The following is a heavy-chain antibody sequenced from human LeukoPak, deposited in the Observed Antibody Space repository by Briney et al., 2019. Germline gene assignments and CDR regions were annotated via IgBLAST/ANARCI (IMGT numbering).Heavy chain of an antibody. V-gene: IGHV4-59*01. CDR2: IYYSGST. Sequence: PSETLSLTCTVSGASLSSYYWSWIRQPPGKGLEWIGYIYYSGSTNYNPSLKSRVTISVDTSKNQFSLKLSSVTAADTAVYYCARAHLQEDYYYYYGMDVWGQGTTVTVS. J-gene: IGHJ6*02. CDR1: GASLSSYY. D-gene: IGHD4-11*01. CDR3: ARAHLQEDYYYYYGMDV.